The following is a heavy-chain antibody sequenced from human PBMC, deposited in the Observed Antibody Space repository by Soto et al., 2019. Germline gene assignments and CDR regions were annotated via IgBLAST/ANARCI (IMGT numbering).Heavy chain of an antibody. V-gene: IGHV1-69*01. CDR3: ASSRGPLGYYCMDV. Sequence: QVQLVQSGAEVKKPGSSVKVSCKASGGTVSSYAISWVRQAPGQVLEWMGGIIPIFGTANYAQKFPGRVTITADEYTSTAYMELSSLRSGETAVYYCASSRGPLGYYCMDVWGQGTTVTVSS. CDR2: IIPIFGTA. CDR1: GGTVSSYA. J-gene: IGHJ6*02.